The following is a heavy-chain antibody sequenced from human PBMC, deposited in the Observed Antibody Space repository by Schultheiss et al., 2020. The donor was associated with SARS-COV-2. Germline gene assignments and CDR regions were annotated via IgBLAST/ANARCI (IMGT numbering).Heavy chain of an antibody. D-gene: IGHD6-19*01. CDR1: GFTFSSYE. V-gene: IGHV3-7*03. CDR3: ARWLLPFDY. CDR2: IKQDGSEK. J-gene: IGHJ4*02. Sequence: GGSLRLSCAASGFTFSSYEMNWVRQAPGKGLEWVANIKQDGSEKYYVDSVKGRFTISRDNAKNSLYLQMNSLRAEDTAVYYCARWLLPFDYWGQGTLVTVSS.